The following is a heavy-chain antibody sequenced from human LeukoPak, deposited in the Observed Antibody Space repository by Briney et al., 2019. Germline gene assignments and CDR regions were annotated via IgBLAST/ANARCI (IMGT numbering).Heavy chain of an antibody. CDR1: GFTFGDYA. CDR3: ARDSWGSSGPLVGYFDY. CDR2: VRSRAYGGTP. J-gene: IGHJ4*02. Sequence: GGSLRLSCIASGFTFGDYAMDWVRQAPGKGLEWVGFVRSRAYGGTPEYGASVKGRFTISRDDSKAVAYLQMNSLTAEDTAVYYCARDSWGSSGPLVGYFDYWGQGTLVTVSS. V-gene: IGHV3-49*04. D-gene: IGHD6-19*01.